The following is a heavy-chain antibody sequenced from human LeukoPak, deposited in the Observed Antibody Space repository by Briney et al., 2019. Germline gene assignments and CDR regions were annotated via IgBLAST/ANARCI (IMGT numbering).Heavy chain of an antibody. CDR3: AKNPKDYYDSSGYLFDY. D-gene: IGHD3-22*01. J-gene: IGHJ4*02. CDR2: ISGSGGST. Sequence: GGSLRLSCAASGFTFSSSAMSWVRQAPGKGLEWVSAISGSGGSTYYADSVKGQFTISRDNSKNTLYLQMNSLRAEDTAVYYCAKNPKDYYDSSGYLFDYWGQGTLVTVSS. CDR1: GFTFSSSA. V-gene: IGHV3-23*01.